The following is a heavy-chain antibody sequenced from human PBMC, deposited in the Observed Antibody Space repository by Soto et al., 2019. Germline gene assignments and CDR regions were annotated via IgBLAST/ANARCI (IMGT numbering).Heavy chain of an antibody. CDR3: ASIVGATPYYFDY. J-gene: IGHJ4*02. CDR2: IIPILGIA. D-gene: IGHD1-26*01. V-gene: IGHV1-69*02. CDR1: GGTFSSYT. Sequence: QVQLVRSGAEVKKPGSSVKVSCKASGGTFSSYTISWVRQAPGQGLEWMGRIIPILGIANYAQKFQGRVTITADKSTSTAYMELSSLRSEDTAVYYCASIVGATPYYFDYWGQGTLVTVSS.